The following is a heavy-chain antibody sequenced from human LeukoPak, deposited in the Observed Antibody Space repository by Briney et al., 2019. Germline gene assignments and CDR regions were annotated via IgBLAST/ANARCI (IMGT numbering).Heavy chain of an antibody. V-gene: IGHV5-51*01. CDR3: ARPRSGWYNWFDP. CDR2: IYPGDSYT. CDR1: GYSLTSYW. D-gene: IGHD6-19*01. Sequence: GESLKISCKGSGYSLTSYWIGWVRQMPGKGLEWMGIIYPGDSYTNYSPSFQGHVTISAGKSISTAYLQWSSLKASDTAMYYCARPRSGWYNWFDPWGQGTLVTVSS. J-gene: IGHJ5*02.